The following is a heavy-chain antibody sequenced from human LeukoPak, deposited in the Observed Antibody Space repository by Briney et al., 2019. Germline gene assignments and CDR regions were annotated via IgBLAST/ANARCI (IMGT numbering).Heavy chain of an antibody. J-gene: IGHJ3*02. Sequence: ASVKVSCKASGGTFSSYAISWVRQAPGQGLEWMGGIIPIFGTANYAQKFQGRVTITTDESTSTAYMELSSLRSEDTAVYYCARDGGSYYDAFDIWGQGTMVTVSS. CDR3: ARDGGSYYDAFDI. CDR1: GGTFSSYA. CDR2: IIPIFGTA. D-gene: IGHD1-26*01. V-gene: IGHV1-69*05.